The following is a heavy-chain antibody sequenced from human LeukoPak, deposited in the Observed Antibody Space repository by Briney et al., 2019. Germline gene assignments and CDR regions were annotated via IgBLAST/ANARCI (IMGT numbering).Heavy chain of an antibody. CDR1: GFTFSRYW. D-gene: IGHD5-12*01. Sequence: GGSLRLSRAAAGFTFSRYWMSWVRQAPGKGLEWVANIKQDGSEKYYVDSVKGRFTISRDNAKNSLYLQMNSLRAEDTAVYYCARAPPAADIALSYYMDVWGKGTTVTVSS. CDR3: ARAPPAADIALSYYMDV. J-gene: IGHJ6*03. V-gene: IGHV3-7*04. CDR2: IKQDGSEK.